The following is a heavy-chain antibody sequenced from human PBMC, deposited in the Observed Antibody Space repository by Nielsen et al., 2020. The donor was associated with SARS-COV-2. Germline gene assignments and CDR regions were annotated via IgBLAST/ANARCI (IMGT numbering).Heavy chain of an antibody. D-gene: IGHD2-2*01. J-gene: IGHJ6*02. CDR3: ATLPGADYYYGMDV. CDR1: GFTFSSYG. CDR2: ISWNSGSI. Sequence: GGSLRLSCAASGFTFSSYGMHWVRQAPGKGLEWVSGISWNSGSIGYADSVKGRFTISRDNAKNSLYLQMNSLRAEDTALYYCATLPGADYYYGMDVWGQGTTVTVSS. V-gene: IGHV3-9*01.